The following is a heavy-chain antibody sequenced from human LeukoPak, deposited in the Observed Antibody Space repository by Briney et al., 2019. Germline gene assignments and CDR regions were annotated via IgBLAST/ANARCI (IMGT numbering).Heavy chain of an antibody. CDR2: IYTSGST. CDR1: GGSISSGSYY. Sequence: SETLSLTCTVSGGSISSGSYYWSWIRQPAGKGLEWIGRIYTSGSTNYNPSLKSRVTISVDTSKNQFSLKLSSVTAADTAVYYCARNLVGATVVFNYWGQGTLVTVSS. D-gene: IGHD1-26*01. CDR3: ARNLVGATVVFNY. V-gene: IGHV4-61*02. J-gene: IGHJ4*02.